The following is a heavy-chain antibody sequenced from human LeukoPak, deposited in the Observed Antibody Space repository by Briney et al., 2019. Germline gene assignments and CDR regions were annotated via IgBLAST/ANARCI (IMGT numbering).Heavy chain of an antibody. V-gene: IGHV4-34*01. J-gene: IGHJ4*02. D-gene: IGHD6-19*01. CDR3: ARDLAVAGLDH. Sequence: PSETLSLTCAVYGGSFSGYYWSWIRQPPGKGLEWIGEINHSGSTNYNPSLKSRVTISVDTSKNQFSLKLSSVTAADTAVYYCARDLAVAGLDHWGQGTLVTVSS. CDR1: GGSFSGYY. CDR2: INHSGST.